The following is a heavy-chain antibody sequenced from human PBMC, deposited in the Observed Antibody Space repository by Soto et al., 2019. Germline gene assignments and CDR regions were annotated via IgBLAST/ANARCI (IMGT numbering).Heavy chain of an antibody. J-gene: IGHJ4*02. CDR2: IFYSGST. CDR3: ARRYGWLYFDY. D-gene: IGHD3-10*01. CDR1: GDXISSSNYF. V-gene: IGHV4-39*01. Sequence: PSETLSLTCTVSGDXISSSNYFWGWIRQPPGKGLEWIGTIFYSGSTYYNPSLKSRVTISVDTSKNQFSLKLTSVTAADTALYYCARRYGWLYFDYWGQGSLVTVSS.